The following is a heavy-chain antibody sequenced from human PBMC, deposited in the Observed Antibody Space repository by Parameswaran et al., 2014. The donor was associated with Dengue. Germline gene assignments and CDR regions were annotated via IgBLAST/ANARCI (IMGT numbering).Heavy chain of an antibody. CDR2: ISAYNGNT. V-gene: IGHV1-18*01. Sequence: WVRQAPGQGLEWMGWISAYNGNTNYAQKLQGRVTMTTDTSTSTAYMELRSLRSDDTAVYYCASTEARYSSSFDYWGQGTLVTVSS. CDR3: ASTEARYSSSFDY. J-gene: IGHJ4*02. D-gene: IGHD6-19*01.